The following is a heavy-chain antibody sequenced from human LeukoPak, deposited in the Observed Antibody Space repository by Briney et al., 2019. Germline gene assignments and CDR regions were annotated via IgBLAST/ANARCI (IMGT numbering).Heavy chain of an antibody. Sequence: GGSLRLSCAASGFTFSSYGMHWVRQAPGKGLEWVAFIRYDGSNKYYADSVKGRFTISRDNSKNTLYLQMNSLRAKDTAVYYCARLRTPYCSSTSCYVAFDIWGQGTMVTVSS. CDR3: ARLRTPYCSSTSCYVAFDI. J-gene: IGHJ3*02. CDR1: GFTFSSYG. D-gene: IGHD2-2*01. CDR2: IRYDGSNK. V-gene: IGHV3-30*02.